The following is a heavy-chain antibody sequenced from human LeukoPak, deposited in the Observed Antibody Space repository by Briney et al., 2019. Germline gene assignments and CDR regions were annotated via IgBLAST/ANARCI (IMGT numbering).Heavy chain of an antibody. D-gene: IGHD6-13*01. CDR1: GFTFSSYG. Sequence: GRSLRLSCAASGFTFSSYGMHWVRQAPGKGLEWVAVISYDGSNKYYADSVKGRFTISRDNSKNTLYLQMNSLRAEDTAVYYCARERRSAAGTSYYYYMDVWGKGTTVTISS. J-gene: IGHJ6*03. CDR3: ARERRSAAGTSYYYYMDV. V-gene: IGHV3-30*03. CDR2: ISYDGSNK.